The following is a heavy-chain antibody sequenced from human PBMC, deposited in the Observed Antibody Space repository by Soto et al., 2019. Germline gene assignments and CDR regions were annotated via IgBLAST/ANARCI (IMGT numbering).Heavy chain of an antibody. Sequence: SVKVSCKASGGTFSSYAISWVRQAPGQGLEWMGGIIPIFGTANYAQKFQGRVTITADESTSTAYMELSSLRSEDTAVYYCAVLEESRRGLFSNYVYNWFDPWGQGTLVTVSS. V-gene: IGHV1-69*13. CDR3: AVLEESRRGLFSNYVYNWFDP. CDR2: IIPIFGTA. CDR1: GGTFSSYA. D-gene: IGHD4-4*01. J-gene: IGHJ5*02.